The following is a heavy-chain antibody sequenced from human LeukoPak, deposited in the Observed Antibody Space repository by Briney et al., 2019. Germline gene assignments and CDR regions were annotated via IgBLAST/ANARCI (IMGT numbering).Heavy chain of an antibody. CDR3: AKDRLLNCRGDCYIFDY. V-gene: IGHV3-23*01. J-gene: IGHJ4*02. Sequence: SGGSLRLSCVASGFTLRSYVMNWVRQTPGKGLEWVSSISGSGDSTFYADSVKGRFSISRDNSKNTLYLQVIGLRTEDTAVYYCAKDRLLNCRGDCYIFDYWGQGTVVTVSS. CDR2: ISGSGDST. CDR1: GFTLRSYV. D-gene: IGHD2-21*02.